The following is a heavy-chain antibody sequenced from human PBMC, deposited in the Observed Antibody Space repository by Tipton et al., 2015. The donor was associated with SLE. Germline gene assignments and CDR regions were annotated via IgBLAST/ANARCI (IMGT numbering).Heavy chain of an antibody. J-gene: IGHJ4*02. CDR3: ATGIAAAGRDY. Sequence: LSLTCTASGFSFGDHPMNWVRQAPGKGLEWVGFIRSKANGGTIEYAASVKGRFTMSRDESKSIAYLQMNSLKTEDTAVYYCATGIAAAGRDYWGQGTLVTVSS. CDR2: IRSKANGGTI. D-gene: IGHD6-13*01. CDR1: GFSFGDHP. V-gene: IGHV3-49*04.